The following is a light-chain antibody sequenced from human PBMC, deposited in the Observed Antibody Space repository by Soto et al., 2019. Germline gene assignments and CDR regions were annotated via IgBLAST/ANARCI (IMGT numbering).Light chain of an antibody. J-gene: IGKJ1*01. Sequence: EIVLTQSPATLSLSPGETATLSCRASQSVSGYIGWYQQKPGQAPRLLIYADSNRATDIPDRFAGSGSGTDFTLTISRLEPEDFAVYYCQQYGRTLPWTFGQGTKVDIK. CDR2: ADS. CDR3: QQYGRTLPWT. CDR1: QSVSGY. V-gene: IGKV3-20*01.